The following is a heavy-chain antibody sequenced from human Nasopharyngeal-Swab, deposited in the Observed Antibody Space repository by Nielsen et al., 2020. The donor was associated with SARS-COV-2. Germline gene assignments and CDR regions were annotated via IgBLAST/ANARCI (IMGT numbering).Heavy chain of an antibody. CDR1: GYTFTSYG. Sequence: ASVKVSCKASGYTFTSYGITWVRQAPGQGLEWMGWISGYNGNTKYAQKLQGRVTMTTDTSTSTAYMELRSLRSDDTAVYYCASRVYCSSTSCYFASYYYGMDVWGQGTTVTVSS. CDR3: ASRVYCSSTSCYFASYYYGMDV. D-gene: IGHD2-2*01. J-gene: IGHJ6*02. V-gene: IGHV1-18*04. CDR2: ISGYNGNT.